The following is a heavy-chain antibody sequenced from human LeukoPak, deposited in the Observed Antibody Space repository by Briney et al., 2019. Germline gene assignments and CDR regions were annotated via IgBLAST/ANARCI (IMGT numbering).Heavy chain of an antibody. CDR1: GGSISSYY. D-gene: IGHD2-21*02. J-gene: IGHJ3*02. V-gene: IGHV4-59*01. CDR3: AGREVVTAIRDAFDI. CDR2: IYYSGST. Sequence: SETLSLTCTVSGGSISSYYWSWIRQPPGKGLEWIGYIYYSGSTNYNPSLTSRGTISVDTSKNQFSLKLSSVTAADTAVYYCAGREVVTAIRDAFDIWGQGTMVTVSS.